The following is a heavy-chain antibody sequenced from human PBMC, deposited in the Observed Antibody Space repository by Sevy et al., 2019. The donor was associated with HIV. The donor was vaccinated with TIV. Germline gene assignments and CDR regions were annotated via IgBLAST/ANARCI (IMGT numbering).Heavy chain of an antibody. D-gene: IGHD3-10*01. V-gene: IGHV3-9*01. CDR2: ITWSKNTI. CDR1: GFIFDDFA. Sequence: GGSLRLSCEASGFIFDDFAMHWVRQAPGKGLEWVSGITWSKNTIDYAASVKGRFTISRDNAKNSLYLQMNSLRAEDTALYYCVKGTMVAIMVLYDPLDIWGQGTMVTVSS. CDR3: VKGTMVAIMVLYDPLDI. J-gene: IGHJ3*02.